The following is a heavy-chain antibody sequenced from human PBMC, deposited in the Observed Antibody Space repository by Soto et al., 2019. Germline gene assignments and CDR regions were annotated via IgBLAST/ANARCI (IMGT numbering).Heavy chain of an antibody. J-gene: IGHJ6*02. V-gene: IGHV3-30-3*01. CDR3: ARGTTTVNYYGMDV. CDR1: GFTFSSYA. Sequence: QVQLVESGGGVVQPGRSLRLSCAASGFTFSSYAMHWVRQAPGKGLEWVAVISYDGSNKYYADSVKGRFTISRDNSKNTLDLQMNSLRAEDTAVYYCARGTTTVNYYGMDVWGQGTTVTVSS. D-gene: IGHD4-4*01. CDR2: ISYDGSNK.